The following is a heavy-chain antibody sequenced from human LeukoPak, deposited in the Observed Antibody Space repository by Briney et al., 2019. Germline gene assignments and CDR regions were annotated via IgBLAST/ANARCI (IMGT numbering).Heavy chain of an antibody. D-gene: IGHD3-10*01. CDR3: GRRITMVRRFDY. CDR1: GFTFSSYS. CDR2: ICSSSSFI. Sequence: PGGSLRLSCAASGFTFSSYSMNWVRQAPGKGLEWVSSICSSSSFIYYADSVKGLFTISRDNDKNSVYLQMNSRRAEDTAVYYCGRRITMVRRFDYGGQGTVVTVSS. V-gene: IGHV3-21*01. J-gene: IGHJ4*02.